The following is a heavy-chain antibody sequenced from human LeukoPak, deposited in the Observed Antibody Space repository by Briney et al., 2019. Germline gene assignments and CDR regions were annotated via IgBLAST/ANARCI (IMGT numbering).Heavy chain of an antibody. Sequence: SVKVSCKASGGTFSSYTISWVRQAPGQRLEWMGRIIPILGIANYAQKYQGRVTITADKYTSTAYMELSSLRSEDTAVYFCARDRGRRYYDSSGYQPFDCWGQGTLVTVSS. CDR1: GGTFSSYT. V-gene: IGHV1-69*04. CDR3: ARDRGRRYYDSSGYQPFDC. J-gene: IGHJ4*02. D-gene: IGHD3-22*01. CDR2: IIPILGIA.